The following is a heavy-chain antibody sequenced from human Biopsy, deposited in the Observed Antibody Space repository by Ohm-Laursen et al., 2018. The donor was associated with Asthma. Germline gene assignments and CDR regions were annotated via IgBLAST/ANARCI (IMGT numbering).Heavy chain of an antibody. CDR2: IYYIGST. D-gene: IGHD1-20*01. V-gene: IGHV4-61*01. CDR1: GDFVTSGSYY. J-gene: IGHJ5*02. CDR3: ARAAITGIRGWFDP. Sequence: GTLSLTCTVSGDFVTSGSYYWSWIRQSPGKPLEWIGYIYYIGSTYYNPSLKSRVTISADPSKNQFHLNLSSVTAADTAVYFCARAAITGIRGWFDPWGQGTQVTVSS.